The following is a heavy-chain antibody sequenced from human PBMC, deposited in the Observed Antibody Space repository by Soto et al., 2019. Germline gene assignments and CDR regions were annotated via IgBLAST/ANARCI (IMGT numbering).Heavy chain of an antibody. V-gene: IGHV1-24*01. CDR2: FDPEDGET. CDR1: GYTLTELS. D-gene: IGHD1-26*01. J-gene: IGHJ6*02. Sequence: ASVKVSCKVSGYTLTELSMHWVRQAPGKGLEWMGGFDPEDGETIYAQKFQGRVTMTEDTSTDTAYMELSSLRSEDTAVYYCATVPPRGSGSYYYYYYYGMDVWGQGTTVTVSS. CDR3: ATVPPRGSGSYYYYYYYGMDV.